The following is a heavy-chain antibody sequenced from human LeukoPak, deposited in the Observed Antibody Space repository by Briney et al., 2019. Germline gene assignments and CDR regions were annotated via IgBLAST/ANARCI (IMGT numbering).Heavy chain of an antibody. CDR1: GFTVSSNY. D-gene: IGHD2-21*02. Sequence: PGGSLRLSCAASGFTVSSNYMSWVRQAPGKGLEWVSVIYSGGSTYYADSVKGRFTISRDNSKNTLYLQMNSLRAEDTAVYYCARADPYCGGDCYSGGYCFDYWGQGTLVTVSS. J-gene: IGHJ4*02. CDR2: IYSGGST. V-gene: IGHV3-66*01. CDR3: ARADPYCGGDCYSGGYCFDY.